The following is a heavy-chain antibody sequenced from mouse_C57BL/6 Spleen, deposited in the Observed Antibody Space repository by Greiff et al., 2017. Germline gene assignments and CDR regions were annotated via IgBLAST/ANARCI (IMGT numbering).Heavy chain of an antibody. CDR3: AREDSSGYGIMDY. CDR1: GYTFTDYN. V-gene: IGHV1-18*01. CDR2: INPNNGGT. Sequence: VQLQQSGPELVKPGASVKIPCKASGYTFTDYNMDWVKQSHGKSLEWIGDINPNNGGTIYNQKFKGKATLTVDKSSSTAYMELRSLTSEDTAVYYCAREDSSGYGIMDYWGQGTSVTVSS. J-gene: IGHJ4*01. D-gene: IGHD3-2*02.